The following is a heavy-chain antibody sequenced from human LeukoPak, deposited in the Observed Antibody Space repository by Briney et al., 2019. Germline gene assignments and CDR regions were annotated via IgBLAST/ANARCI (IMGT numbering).Heavy chain of an antibody. J-gene: IGHJ6*02. Sequence: SETLSLTCTVPGGSISSYYWSWIRQPPGKGRDGIGRIYTGGSTNYNPSLKSRVTMSVDTSKNQFSLKLSSVTAADTAVYYCARDSFSVAGYYYCYGMDVWGQGTTVTVSS. D-gene: IGHD6-19*01. CDR1: GGSISSYY. CDR2: IYTGGST. CDR3: ARDSFSVAGYYYCYGMDV. V-gene: IGHV4-4*07.